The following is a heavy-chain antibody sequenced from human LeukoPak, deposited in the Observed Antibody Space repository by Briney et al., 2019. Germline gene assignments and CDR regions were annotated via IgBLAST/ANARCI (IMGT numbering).Heavy chain of an antibody. J-gene: IGHJ4*02. Sequence: SETLSLTCAVYGGSFSGYYWSWIRQPPGKGLEWIGEINHSGSTNYNPSLKSRVTISVDTSKNQFSLELSSVTAADTAVYYCARAGSITMVRGVIIRPSYFDYWGQGTLVTVSS. D-gene: IGHD3-10*01. CDR1: GGSFSGYY. CDR3: ARAGSITMVRGVIIRPSYFDY. V-gene: IGHV4-34*01. CDR2: INHSGST.